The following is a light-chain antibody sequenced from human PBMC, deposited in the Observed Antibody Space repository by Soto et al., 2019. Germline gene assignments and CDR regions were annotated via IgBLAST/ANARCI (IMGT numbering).Light chain of an antibody. CDR3: QPYFAFST. V-gene: IGKV1-5*01. CDR2: DAS. Sequence: DIQMTQSPSTLSASVGDRVTITCRASQSIATWLAWYQQKPGKAPKLLIYDASNSESGVPSRFSGSGSGTEFTLNISCLQSDDFATYHCQPYFAFSTFGGGTRVEIK. J-gene: IGKJ4*01. CDR1: QSIATW.